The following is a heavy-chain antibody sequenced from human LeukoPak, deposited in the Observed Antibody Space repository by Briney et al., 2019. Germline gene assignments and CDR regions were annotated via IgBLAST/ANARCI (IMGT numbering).Heavy chain of an antibody. V-gene: IGHV3-48*01. Sequence: GGSLRLSCAASGFTFSSYSMNWVRQAPGKGLEWVSYISSSSSTIYYADSVKGRFTISRDNAKNSLYLQMNSLRAEDTAVYYCARVVAAPFYYFDYWGQGTLVTVSS. CDR1: GFTFSSYS. J-gene: IGHJ4*02. D-gene: IGHD2-15*01. CDR2: ISSSSSTI. CDR3: ARVVAAPFYYFDY.